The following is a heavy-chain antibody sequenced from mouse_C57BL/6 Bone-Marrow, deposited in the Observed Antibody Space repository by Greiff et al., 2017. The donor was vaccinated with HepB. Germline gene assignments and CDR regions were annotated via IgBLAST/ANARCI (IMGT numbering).Heavy chain of an antibody. CDR1: GFTFSDYY. J-gene: IGHJ1*03. CDR3: ARIYYSNYGWYFDV. CDR2: INYDGSST. Sequence: EVKLMESEGGLVQPGSSMKLSCTASGFTFSDYYMAWVRQVPEKGLEWVANINYDGSSTYYLDSLKSRFIISRDNAKNILYLQMSSLKSEDTATYYCARIYYSNYGWYFDVWGTGTTVTVSS. D-gene: IGHD2-5*01. V-gene: IGHV5-16*01.